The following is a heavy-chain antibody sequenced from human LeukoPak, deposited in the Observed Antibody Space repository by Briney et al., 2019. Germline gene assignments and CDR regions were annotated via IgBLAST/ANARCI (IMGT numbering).Heavy chain of an antibody. CDR2: ISSSSSYI. J-gene: IGHJ4*02. D-gene: IGHD3-16*01. CDR3: ARSDGALYFDY. CDR1: GFTFSSYS. V-gene: IGHV3-21*01. Sequence: SGGSLRLSCAASGFTFSSYSMNWVRQAPGKGLEWVSSISSSSSYIYYADSVKGRFTISRDNAKNSLYLQMNSLRAEDTAVYYCARSDGALYFDYWGQGTLVTVSS.